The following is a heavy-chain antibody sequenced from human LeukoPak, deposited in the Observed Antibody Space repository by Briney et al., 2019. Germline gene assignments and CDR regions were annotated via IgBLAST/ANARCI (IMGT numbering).Heavy chain of an antibody. Sequence: ASVKVSCKASGYTFTSYYMHWVRQAPGQGLEWMGIINPSGGSTSYAQKFQGRVTMTRDMSTSTVYMGLSSLRSEDTAVYYCARSRWELLVYFDYWGQGTLVTVSS. D-gene: IGHD1-26*01. J-gene: IGHJ4*02. CDR3: ARSRWELLVYFDY. CDR2: INPSGGST. V-gene: IGHV1-46*01. CDR1: GYTFTSYY.